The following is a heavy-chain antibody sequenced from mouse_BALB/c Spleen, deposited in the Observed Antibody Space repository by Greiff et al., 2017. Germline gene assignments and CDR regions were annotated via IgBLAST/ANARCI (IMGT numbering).Heavy chain of an antibody. D-gene: IGHD2-14*01. CDR1: GYTFTSYT. CDR3: ARRYYRYDDYYAMDY. V-gene: IGHV1-4*01. J-gene: IGHJ4*01. Sequence: VQLQQSAAELARPGASVKMSCKASGYTFTSYTMHWVKQRPGQGLEWIGYINPSSGYTNYNQKFKDKATLTADKSSSTAYMQLSSLTSEDSAVYYCARRYYRYDDYYAMDYWGQGTSVTVSS. CDR2: INPSSGYT.